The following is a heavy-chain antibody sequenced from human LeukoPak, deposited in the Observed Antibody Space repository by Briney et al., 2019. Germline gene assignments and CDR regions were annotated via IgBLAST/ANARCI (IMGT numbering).Heavy chain of an antibody. D-gene: IGHD6-13*01. J-gene: IGHJ3*02. CDR3: AGPIYSSSWDAFNI. Sequence: PGGSLRLSCAASGFTFSSYWMSWVRQAPGKGLECVANINQDGSKVYYVDSVKGRFTISRDKAKKSLYLQMNSLRAEDTAVYYCAGPIYSSSWDAFNIWGQGTMVTVSS. V-gene: IGHV3-7*01. CDR2: INQDGSKV. CDR1: GFTFSSYW.